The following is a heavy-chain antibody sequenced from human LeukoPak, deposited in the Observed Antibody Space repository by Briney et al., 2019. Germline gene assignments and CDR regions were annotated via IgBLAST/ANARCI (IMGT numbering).Heavy chain of an antibody. CDR2: INPDGGNT. D-gene: IGHD3-10*01. CDR3: ARDRGATFDY. Sequence: AASVKVSYKASGYTFTNSYIHWVRQAPGQVLEWMGLINPDGGNTNYAQNFQGRVTLTRDASTSTVYMELSSLRSEDTAVYYCARDRGATFDYWGQGTLVTVSS. CDR1: GYTFTNSY. V-gene: IGHV1-46*01. J-gene: IGHJ4*02.